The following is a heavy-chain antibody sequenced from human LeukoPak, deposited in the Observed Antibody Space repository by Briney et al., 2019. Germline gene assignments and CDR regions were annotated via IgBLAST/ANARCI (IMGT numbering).Heavy chain of an antibody. J-gene: IGHJ6*02. V-gene: IGHV3-7*01. D-gene: IGHD3-22*01. CDR1: GFTFRSYW. CDR2: IKEDGSER. CDR3: ARVGYDSSGYYLGYYYYYGMDV. Sequence: GGSLRLSCVASGFTFRSYWMSWVRQAPGKGPEWVANIKEDGSERYYVDSVKGRFAISRDNAKNSLYLQMNSLRAEDTAVYYCARVGYDSSGYYLGYYYYYGMDVWGQGTTVTVSS.